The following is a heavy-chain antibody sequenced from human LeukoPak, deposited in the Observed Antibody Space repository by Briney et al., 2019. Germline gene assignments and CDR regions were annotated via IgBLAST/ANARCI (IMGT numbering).Heavy chain of an antibody. V-gene: IGHV1-18*01. J-gene: IGHJ4*02. CDR1: GYTFISYG. D-gene: IGHD3-10*01. CDR3: ARERITMFRGYFDY. CDR2: ISAYICNT. Sequence: GASVKVSCKASGYTFISYGISWVRQAPGQGLEWMGWISAYICNTDYAQKVQGRVTMTTDTSTSTAYMELRSLRSDDTAVYYCARERITMFRGYFDYWGQGTLVTVSS.